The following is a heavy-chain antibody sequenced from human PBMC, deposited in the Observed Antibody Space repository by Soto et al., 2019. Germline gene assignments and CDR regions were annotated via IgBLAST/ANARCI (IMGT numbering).Heavy chain of an antibody. J-gene: IGHJ4*02. V-gene: IGHV3-74*01. CDR2: IYNDESNT. CDR3: TRGHRPFSIRTGAY. D-gene: IGHD2-21*01. CDR1: GFIFKMYW. Sequence: AGSLRLSCAASGFIFKMYWMHWVRQSPGKGLVWISRIYNDESNTDNAESANCRFHNSRVRVNDILYLQMTKLRAEDSGLYYCTRGHRPFSIRTGAYWGQG.